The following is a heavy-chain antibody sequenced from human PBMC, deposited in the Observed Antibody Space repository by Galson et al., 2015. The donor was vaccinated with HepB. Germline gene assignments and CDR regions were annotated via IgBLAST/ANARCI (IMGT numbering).Heavy chain of an antibody. V-gene: IGHV4-59*01. Sequence: ETLSLTCTVSGGSISSYYWSWIRQPPGKGLEWIGYIYYSGSTNYNPSLKSRVTISVDTSKNQFSLKLSSVTAADTAVYYCARAYDYVWGSYRWAFDIWGQGTMVTVSS. CDR2: IYYSGST. CDR1: GGSISSYY. CDR3: ARAYDYVWGSYRWAFDI. D-gene: IGHD3-16*02. J-gene: IGHJ3*02.